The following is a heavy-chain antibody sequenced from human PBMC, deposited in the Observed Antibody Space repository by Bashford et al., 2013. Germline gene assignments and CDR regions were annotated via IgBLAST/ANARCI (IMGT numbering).Heavy chain of an antibody. D-gene: IGHD6-19*01. CDR2: IYSSGNV. CDR3: ARRVLSGWYAIFDY. Sequence: SETLSLTCTVSNGSLSHYYWSWIRQPPGKGLEWIGYIYSSGNVNYNPSLKSRVTMSLDLSKNQFSLTLSSVTAEDTATYFCARRVLSGWYAIFDYWGQGSLVTVSS. J-gene: IGHJ4*02. V-gene: IGHV4-59*01. CDR1: NGSLSHYY.